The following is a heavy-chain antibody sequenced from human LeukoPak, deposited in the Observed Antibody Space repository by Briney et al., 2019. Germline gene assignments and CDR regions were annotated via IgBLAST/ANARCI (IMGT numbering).Heavy chain of an antibody. D-gene: IGHD2-15*01. CDR1: GFTFSSYW. Sequence: ESLRLSCAASGFTFSSYWMSWVRQAPGKGLEWVANIKQDGSEKYYVDSVKGRFTISRDNAKNSLYLQMNSLRAEDTAVYYCARRIWDCSGGSCFASAFDIWGQGTMVTVSS. J-gene: IGHJ3*02. CDR3: ARRIWDCSGGSCFASAFDI. V-gene: IGHV3-7*01. CDR2: IKQDGSEK.